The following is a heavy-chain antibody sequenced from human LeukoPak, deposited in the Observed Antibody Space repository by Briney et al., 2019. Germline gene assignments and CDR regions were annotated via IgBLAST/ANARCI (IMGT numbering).Heavy chain of an antibody. V-gene: IGHV3-30*02. CDR1: GFMFSSYG. D-gene: IGHD3-10*01. J-gene: IGHJ4*02. CDR3: AKVGDSYGSGSCSY. Sequence: GGSLRLSCAAFGFMFSSYGMHWVRQAPGKGLEWVAFIRYDGNNKHYADSVKGRFTISRDNSKNTVYLQMNSLRAEDTAVYYCAKVGDSYGSGSCSYWGQGTLVTVSS. CDR2: IRYDGNNK.